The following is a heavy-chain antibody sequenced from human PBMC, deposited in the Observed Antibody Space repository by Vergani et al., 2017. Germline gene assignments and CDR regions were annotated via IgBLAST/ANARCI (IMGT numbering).Heavy chain of an antibody. J-gene: IGHJ4*02. CDR1: GDTLNNYA. CDR2: IIPIFGSA. D-gene: IGHD2-2*01. CDR3: ASLGGNQLPR. Sequence: QVLLVQSGAEVKKPGSSVKVSCKASGDTLNNYAISWVRQAPGQGLEWMGGIIPIFGSADYAQQFQGRVTITADESTSTAYMEVSSLTAEDTALYYCASLGGNQLPRWGQGILVTVSS. V-gene: IGHV1-69*01.